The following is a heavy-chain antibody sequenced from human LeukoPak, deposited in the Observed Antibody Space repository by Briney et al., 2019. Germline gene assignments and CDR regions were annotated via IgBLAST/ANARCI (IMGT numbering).Heavy chain of an antibody. J-gene: IGHJ3*02. V-gene: IGHV3-20*01. D-gene: IGHD3-16*01. Sequence: GGSLRLSCAASGFTFDNYGMSWVRQAPGKGLEWVSGINWNGGSTGYADSVRGRFTISRDNAKNPLYLQVNSLRAEDTALYHCARARAGTTFGGAFDIWGQGTMVTVSS. CDR3: ARARAGTTFGGAFDI. CDR2: INWNGGST. CDR1: GFTFDNYG.